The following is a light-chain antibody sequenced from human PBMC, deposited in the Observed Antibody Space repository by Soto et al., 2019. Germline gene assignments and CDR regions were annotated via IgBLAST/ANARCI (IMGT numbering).Light chain of an antibody. CDR3: QQYGGSPPVT. CDR1: QSVSSSN. CDR2: SAS. Sequence: VLTQSPGTLSLSPGERATLSCRASQSVSSSNLVWYQHKPGLPPRLIVYSASSRATGIPDRFSGSGSGTDFTLTISRLEPEDFAVYYCQQYGGSPPVTFGGGTKVEI. J-gene: IGKJ4*01. V-gene: IGKV3-20*01.